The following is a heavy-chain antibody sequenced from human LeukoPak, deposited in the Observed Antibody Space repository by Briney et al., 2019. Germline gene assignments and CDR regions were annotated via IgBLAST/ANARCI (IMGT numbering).Heavy chain of an antibody. CDR3: ARDDRDGYTFDAFDI. Sequence: PSETLSLTCTVSGGSISSSSYYWSWIRQHPGKGLEWIGYIYYSGSTYYNPSLKSRVTISVDTSKNQFSLKLSSVTAADTAVYYCARDDRDGYTFDAFDIWGQGTMVTVSS. J-gene: IGHJ3*02. CDR2: IYYSGST. D-gene: IGHD5-12*01. V-gene: IGHV4-31*03. CDR1: GGSISSSSYY.